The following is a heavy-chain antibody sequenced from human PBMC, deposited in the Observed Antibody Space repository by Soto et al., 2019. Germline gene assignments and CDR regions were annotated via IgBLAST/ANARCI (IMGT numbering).Heavy chain of an antibody. V-gene: IGHV4-34*01. D-gene: IGHD5-18*01. CDR2: INHNGST. CDR1: GLSFSGYY. Sequence: SETLSLTCAVYGLSFSGYYWSWIRQPPGKGLEWIGEINHNGSTNYNPSLKSRVTISVDTSKNQFSLKLSSVTAADTAVYYCARDTDYFDYWGQGTLVTVSS. CDR3: ARDTDYFDY. J-gene: IGHJ4*02.